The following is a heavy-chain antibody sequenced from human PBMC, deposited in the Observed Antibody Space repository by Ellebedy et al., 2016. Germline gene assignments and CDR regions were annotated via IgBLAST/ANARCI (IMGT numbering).Heavy chain of an antibody. D-gene: IGHD1-26*01. CDR3: AKHIVGATAYYYYYYMDV. CDR2: IRGSGGST. Sequence: GESLKISXAASGFTFSTYGMSWVRQAPGKGLEWVSGIRGSGGSTYYADSVKGRFTISRDNSKNTLYLQMNSLRAEDTAVYYCAKHIVGATAYYYYYYMDVWGKGTTVTVSS. J-gene: IGHJ6*03. V-gene: IGHV3-23*01. CDR1: GFTFSTYG.